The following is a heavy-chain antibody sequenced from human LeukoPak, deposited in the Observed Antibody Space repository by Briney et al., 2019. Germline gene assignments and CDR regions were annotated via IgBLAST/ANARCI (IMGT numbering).Heavy chain of an antibody. Sequence: ASVKVSCKASGYTFTGYYMHWVRQAPGQGLEWMGWINPNSGGTNYAQKFQGRVTMTRDTSISTAYMELSRLRSDDTAVYYCARDADSSGWYPPVSGWFDPWGQGTLVTVSS. CDR1: GYTFTGYY. CDR2: INPNSGGT. V-gene: IGHV1-2*02. CDR3: ARDADSSGWYPPVSGWFDP. D-gene: IGHD6-19*01. J-gene: IGHJ5*02.